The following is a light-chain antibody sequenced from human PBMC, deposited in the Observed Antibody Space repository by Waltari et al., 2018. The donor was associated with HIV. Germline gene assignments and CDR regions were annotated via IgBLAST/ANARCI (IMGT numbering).Light chain of an antibody. CDR1: QSVLYSSNNKNY. J-gene: IGKJ4*01. V-gene: IGKV4-1*01. CDR2: WAS. Sequence: DIVMTQSPDSLAVSLGERATINCKSSQSVLYSSNNKNYLAWYQQKPGQPPKLLIYWASTRESGVPDRFSGSGSGTDFTLTISSLQSEDEADYYCLTWDAGIVIFGGGT. CDR3: LTWDAGIVI.